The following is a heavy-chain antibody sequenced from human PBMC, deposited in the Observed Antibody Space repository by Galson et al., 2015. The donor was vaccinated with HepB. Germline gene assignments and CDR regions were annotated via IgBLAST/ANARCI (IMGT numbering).Heavy chain of an antibody. V-gene: IGHV3-15*01. CDR3: TTVNSLHVLGDAFDI. Sequence: SLRLSCAASGFTFSNAWMSWVRQAPGKGLEWVGRIKSKTDGGTTAYAAPVKGRFTISRDDSKDTLYLQMNSLKTEDAAVYYCTTVNSLHVLGDAFDIWGQGTMVTVSS. J-gene: IGHJ3*02. D-gene: IGHD3-3*02. CDR2: IKSKTDGGTT. CDR1: GFTFSNAW.